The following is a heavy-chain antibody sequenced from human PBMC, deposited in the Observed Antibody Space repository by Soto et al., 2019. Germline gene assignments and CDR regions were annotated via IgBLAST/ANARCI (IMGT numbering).Heavy chain of an antibody. CDR1: GFTFSNFW. D-gene: IGHD2-15*01. CDR2: VNYDGREK. J-gene: IGHJ4*02. V-gene: IGHV3-7*04. Sequence: EVRLVASGGGLVQAGGSLRLSCAASGFTFSNFWMNWVRQVPGKGLEWVANVNYDGREKYSVDSVKGRFTISRDNAKSALSRQTNDLRAGDTALDYCARRIQAAHSGAWFFDSWGQGTLVTVSA. CDR3: ARRIQAAHSGAWFFDS.